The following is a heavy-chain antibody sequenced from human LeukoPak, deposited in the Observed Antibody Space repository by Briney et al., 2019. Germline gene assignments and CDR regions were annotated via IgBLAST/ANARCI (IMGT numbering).Heavy chain of an antibody. V-gene: IGHV3-30*02. CDR1: GFTFSSYG. Sequence: GGSLRLSCAASGFTFSSYGMHWVRQAPGKGLEWVAFIRYDGSNKYYADSVKGRFTISRDNSKNTLYLQMNSLRAEDKAVYYCAKDLGFLATRSVDYWGQGTLVTVSS. D-gene: IGHD3-16*01. CDR2: IRYDGSNK. J-gene: IGHJ4*02. CDR3: AKDLGFLATRSVDY.